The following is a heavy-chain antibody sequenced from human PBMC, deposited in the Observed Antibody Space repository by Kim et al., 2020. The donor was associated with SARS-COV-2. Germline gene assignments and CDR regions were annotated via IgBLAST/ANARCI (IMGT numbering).Heavy chain of an antibody. Sequence: GGSLILSCAASGFTFDNYAMHWVRQSPGKGLEWVSLLSCDGVSTYYADSVKGRFTISRDNSKNSLYLQMNSLRAEDTALYYCAKDHSRSCYDWFDPWGQGTLLSLCS. CDR2: LSCDGVST. CDR1: GFTFDNYA. CDR3: AKDHSRSCYDWFDP. D-gene: IGHD6-13*01. V-gene: IGHV3-43D*03. J-gene: IGHJ5*02.